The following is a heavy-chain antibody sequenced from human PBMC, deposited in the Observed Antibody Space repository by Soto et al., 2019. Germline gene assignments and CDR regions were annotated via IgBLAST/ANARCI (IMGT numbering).Heavy chain of an antibody. J-gene: IGHJ6*02. CDR3: ARVGVVAAKDYYYSGMDV. CDR1: GYTFTSYG. Sequence: ASVKVSCKASGYTFTSYGISWVRQAPGQGLEWVGWISAYNGNTNYAQKLQGRVTMTTDTSTSTAYMELRSLRSDDAAVYYCARVGVVAAKDYYYSGMDVWGQGTTVTVSS. D-gene: IGHD2-15*01. CDR2: ISAYNGNT. V-gene: IGHV1-18*04.